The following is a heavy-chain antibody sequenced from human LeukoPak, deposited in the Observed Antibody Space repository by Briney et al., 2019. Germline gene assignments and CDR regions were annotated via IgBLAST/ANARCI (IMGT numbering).Heavy chain of an antibody. Sequence: GGSLRLSCAASGFTFNDYAMHWVRQAPGEGLEWVSVISWNSGSIGYADSVKGRFTISRDNAKNTLYLQMNSLRAEDTAVYYCARAGLHTYYYDSEPGTFDIWGQGTMVTVSS. CDR1: GFTFNDYA. CDR3: ARAGLHTYYYDSEPGTFDI. J-gene: IGHJ3*02. CDR2: ISWNSGSI. D-gene: IGHD3-22*01. V-gene: IGHV3-9*01.